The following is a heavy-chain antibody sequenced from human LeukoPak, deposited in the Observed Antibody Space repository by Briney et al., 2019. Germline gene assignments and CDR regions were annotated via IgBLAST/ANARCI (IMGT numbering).Heavy chain of an antibody. CDR2: ISTGGGST. V-gene: IGHV3-23*01. Sequence: GESLRLSCAASGFTFSNYVMSWVRQAPGKGLEWVSAISTGGGSTNYADSVKGRFTISRDNSKSTLYLQMNSLRAEDTALYFCARGAYCGGDCYTYFDYWGQGALVTVSS. CDR1: GFTFSNYV. J-gene: IGHJ4*02. CDR3: ARGAYCGGDCYTYFDY. D-gene: IGHD2-21*02.